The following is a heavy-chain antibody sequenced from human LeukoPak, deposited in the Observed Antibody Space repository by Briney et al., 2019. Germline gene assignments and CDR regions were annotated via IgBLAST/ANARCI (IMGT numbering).Heavy chain of an antibody. Sequence: ASVKVSCKASGYTFTGYYMHWVRQAPGQGLERMGWINPNSGGTNYAQKFQGRVTMTRDTSISTAYMELSRLRSDDTAVYYCARGMDLGFGVVTNYGGYDYWGQGTLVTVSS. CDR2: INPNSGGT. J-gene: IGHJ4*02. V-gene: IGHV1-2*02. CDR1: GYTFTGYY. CDR3: ARGMDLGFGVVTNYGGYDY. D-gene: IGHD3-3*01.